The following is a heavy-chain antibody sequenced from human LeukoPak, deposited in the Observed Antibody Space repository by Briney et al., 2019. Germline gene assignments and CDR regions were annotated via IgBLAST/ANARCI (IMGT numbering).Heavy chain of an antibody. J-gene: IGHJ6*03. V-gene: IGHV4-39*07. D-gene: IGHD3-16*01. Sequence: SETLSLTCTVSGGSISSSSYYWGWIRQPPGKGLEWIGSIYYSGSTYYNPSLKSRVTISVDTSKKQFSLKLSSVTAADTAVYYCARIGKGEQIQARYYYYMDVWGKGTTVTVSS. CDR3: ARIGKGEQIQARYYYYMDV. CDR2: IYYSGST. CDR1: GGSISSSSYY.